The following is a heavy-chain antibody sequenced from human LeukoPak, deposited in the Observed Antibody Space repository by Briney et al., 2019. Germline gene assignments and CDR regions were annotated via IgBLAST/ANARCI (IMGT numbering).Heavy chain of an antibody. CDR2: IKQDGSEK. Sequence: GGSLRLSCAASGFTFSSYGMHWVRQAPGKGLEWVANIKQDGSEKYYVDSVKGRFTISRDNAKDSLYLQMNSLRAEDTAVYYCARIVKVAAAGTFFDYYYYMDVWGKGTTVTVSS. CDR3: ARIVKVAAAGTFFDYYYYMDV. CDR1: GFTFSSYG. J-gene: IGHJ6*03. D-gene: IGHD6-13*01. V-gene: IGHV3-7*01.